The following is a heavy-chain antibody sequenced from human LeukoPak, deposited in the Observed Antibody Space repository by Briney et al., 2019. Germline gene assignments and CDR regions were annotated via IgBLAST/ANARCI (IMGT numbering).Heavy chain of an antibody. D-gene: IGHD4-23*01. Sequence: PSETLSLTCTVSGGSVSSGSYYWSWIRQPPGKGLEWIGYIYYSGSTNYNPSLKSRVTISVDTSKNQFSLKLSSVTAADTAVYYCARDGVVSVVTNGGNWFDPWGQGTLVTVSS. J-gene: IGHJ5*02. CDR3: ARDGVVSVVTNGGNWFDP. CDR2: IYYSGST. CDR1: GGSVSSGSYY. V-gene: IGHV4-61*01.